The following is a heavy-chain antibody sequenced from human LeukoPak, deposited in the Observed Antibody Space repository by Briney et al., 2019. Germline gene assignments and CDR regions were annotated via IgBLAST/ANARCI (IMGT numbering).Heavy chain of an antibody. CDR2: INAGNGNT. CDR3: ARTGDYGLPHFDY. CDR1: GYTFTSYA. Sequence: ASVEVSCKASGYTFTSYAMHWVRQAPGQRLEWMGWINAGNGNTKYSQKFQGRVTITRDTSASTAYMELSSLRSEDTAVYYCARTGDYGLPHFDYWGQGTLVTVSS. V-gene: IGHV1-3*01. D-gene: IGHD4-17*01. J-gene: IGHJ4*02.